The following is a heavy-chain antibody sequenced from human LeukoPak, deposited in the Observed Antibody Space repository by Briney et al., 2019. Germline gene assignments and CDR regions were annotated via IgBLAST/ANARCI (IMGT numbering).Heavy chain of an antibody. CDR1: GGSISSGDYY. J-gene: IGHJ3*02. D-gene: IGHD3-9*01. CDR3: ARGQLRYFDWSSYDAFDI. V-gene: IGHV4-61*08. CDR2: IYYSGST. Sequence: SETLSLTCTVSGGSISSGDYYWSWIRQPPGKGLEWIGYIYYSGSTNYNPSLKSRVTISVDTSKNQFSLKLSSVTAADTAVYYCARGQLRYFDWSSYDAFDIWGQGTMVTVSS.